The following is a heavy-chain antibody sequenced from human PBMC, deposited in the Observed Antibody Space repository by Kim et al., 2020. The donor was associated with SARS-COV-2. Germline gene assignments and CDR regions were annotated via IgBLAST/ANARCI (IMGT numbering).Heavy chain of an antibody. J-gene: IGHJ6*02. CDR3: TTGIMTTVHWYYGMDV. D-gene: IGHD4-17*01. Sequence: PVKDRFTISRDDSKNTLYLQMNSLKTEDTAVYYCTTGIMTTVHWYYGMDVWGQGTTVTVSS. V-gene: IGHV3-15*01.